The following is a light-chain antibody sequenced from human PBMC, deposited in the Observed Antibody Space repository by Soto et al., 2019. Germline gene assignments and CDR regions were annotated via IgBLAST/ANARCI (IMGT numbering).Light chain of an antibody. J-gene: IGLJ1*01. CDR1: SSDIGSNT. Sequence: QSFRTQPPSASVTAGQRVTIAYSGSSSDIGSNTVNWYQQLPGTAPKLLIYSNNQRPSGVPDRFSGSKSGTSASPAISGLQSEDEADYYCAAWDDSLNGQGYVFGTGTKVTVL. CDR2: SNN. CDR3: AAWDDSLNGQGYV. V-gene: IGLV1-44*01.